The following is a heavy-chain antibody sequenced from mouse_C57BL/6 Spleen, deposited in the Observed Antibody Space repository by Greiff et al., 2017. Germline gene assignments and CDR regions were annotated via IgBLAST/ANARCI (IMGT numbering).Heavy chain of an antibody. V-gene: IGHV1-82*01. D-gene: IGHD2-3*01. J-gene: IGHJ4*01. CDR2: IYPGDGDT. Sequence: VQLQQSGPELVKPGASVKISCKASGYAFSSSWMNWVKQRPGKGLEWIGRIYPGDGDTNYNGKFKGKATLTADKSSSTAYMQLSSLTSEDSAVYFCARNYDGDYYAMDYWGQGTSVTVSS. CDR1: GYAFSSSW. CDR3: ARNYDGDYYAMDY.